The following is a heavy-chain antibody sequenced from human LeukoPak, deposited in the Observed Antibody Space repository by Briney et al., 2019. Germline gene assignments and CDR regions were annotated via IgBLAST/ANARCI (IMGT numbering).Heavy chain of an antibody. CDR2: ISSSRSYI. CDR3: TTEVAAAGRLDY. V-gene: IGHV3-11*05. J-gene: IGHJ4*02. Sequence: GGSLRLSCAASGFTFSDYYMSWIRQAPGKGLEWVSYISSSRSYINYADSVKGRFTVSRDNAKNSLYLQMNSLRAEDTAVYYCTTEVAAAGRLDYWGQGTLVTVSS. D-gene: IGHD2-15*01. CDR1: GFTFSDYY.